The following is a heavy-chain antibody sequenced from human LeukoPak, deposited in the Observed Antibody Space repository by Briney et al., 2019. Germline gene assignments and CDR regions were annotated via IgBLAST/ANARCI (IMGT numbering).Heavy chain of an antibody. CDR3: ARDSRRMAAEAFDI. D-gene: IGHD6-25*01. V-gene: IGHV1-69*04. CDR2: IIPILGIA. Sequence: ASVKVSCKASGGTFSSYTISWVRQAPGQGLEWMGRIIPILGIANCAQKFQGRVTITADHSTSTAYMELSSLRSEDTAVYYCARDSRRMAAEAFDIWGQGTMVTVSS. CDR1: GGTFSSYT. J-gene: IGHJ3*02.